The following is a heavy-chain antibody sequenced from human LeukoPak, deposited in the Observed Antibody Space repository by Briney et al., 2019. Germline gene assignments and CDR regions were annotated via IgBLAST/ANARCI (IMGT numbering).Heavy chain of an antibody. J-gene: IGHJ4*02. CDR2: IYYSGST. CDR3: ARDILTGYSDY. D-gene: IGHD3-9*01. CDR1: GGSISSYY. Sequence: SETLSLTCTVSGGSISSYYWSWIRQPPGKGLEWIGYIYYSGSTNYNPSLKSRVTISVDTSKNQFSLKLSSVTAADTAVYYCARDILTGYSDYWGQGTLDTVSS. V-gene: IGHV4-59*01.